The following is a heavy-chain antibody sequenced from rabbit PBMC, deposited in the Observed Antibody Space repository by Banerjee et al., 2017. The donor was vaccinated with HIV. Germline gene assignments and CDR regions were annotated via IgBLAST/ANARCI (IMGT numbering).Heavy chain of an antibody. CDR3: ARGVIGWNLNL. Sequence: QEQLEESGGDLVKPEGSLTLTCTASGFSFSNGYVMCWVRQAPGKGLEWIACINTSSGNTVYATWAKGRFTISKTSWTTVTLQMTSLTAADTGTYFCARGVIGWNLNLWGPGTLVTVS. J-gene: IGHJ4*01. CDR2: INTSSGNT. V-gene: IGHV1S45*01. D-gene: IGHD1-1*01. CDR1: GFSFSNGYV.